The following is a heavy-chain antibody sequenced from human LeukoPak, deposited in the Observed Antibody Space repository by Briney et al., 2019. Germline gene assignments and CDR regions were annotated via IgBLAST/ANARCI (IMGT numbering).Heavy chain of an antibody. CDR2: IYYSGST. V-gene: IGHV4-59*01. D-gene: IGHD6-19*01. CDR3: ARGRTAGNHFDY. CDR1: GGSISSYY. J-gene: IGHJ4*02. Sequence: SETLSLTCTVSGGSISSYYWSWIRQPPGKGLEWIGYIYYSGSTNYNPSLKSRVTISVDTSKNQSSLNLSSVTAADTAVYYCARGRTAGNHFDYWGQGTLVTVAS.